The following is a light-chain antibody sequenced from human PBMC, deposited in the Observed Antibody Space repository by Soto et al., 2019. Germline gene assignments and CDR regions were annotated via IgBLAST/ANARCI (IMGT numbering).Light chain of an antibody. V-gene: IGKV3-20*01. J-gene: IGKJ4*01. CDR1: QSVSSSY. Sequence: PGERATLSCRASQSVSSSYLAWYQQKPGQPPRLLIYGASSRATGIPDRFSGSGSGTDFTLTISRVEAEDFGVYYCIQTLQTPLTFGGGTKVDIK. CDR3: IQTLQTPLT. CDR2: GAS.